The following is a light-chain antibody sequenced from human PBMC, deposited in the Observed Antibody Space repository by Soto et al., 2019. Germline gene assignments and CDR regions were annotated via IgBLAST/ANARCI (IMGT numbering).Light chain of an antibody. V-gene: IGLV2-14*01. CDR2: DVS. J-gene: IGLJ1*01. CDR3: SSYTSSSTPLYV. Sequence: QSALTQPASVSGSPGQSITISCTGTSSDGGGYNYVSWYQQHPGKAPKLMIYDVSNRPSGVSNRLSGSKSGNTASLTISGLQAEDEADYYCSSYTSSSTPLYVFGTGTKLTVL. CDR1: SSDGGGYNY.